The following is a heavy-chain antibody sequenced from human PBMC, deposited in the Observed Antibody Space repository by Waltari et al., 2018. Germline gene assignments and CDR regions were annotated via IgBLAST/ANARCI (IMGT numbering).Heavy chain of an antibody. Sequence: QLVQSGAEVKKPGASVKVSCRASNYTFNSFGLTWVRQAPGQGLEWMGWISTYTGRGNYAQTCQGRVTMTSNTSTNTAYMELRNLRSDDTAVYYCAREGLGRRLDYWGQGTLVTVSS. V-gene: IGHV1-18*01. CDR1: NYTFNSFG. D-gene: IGHD7-27*01. CDR2: ISTYTGRG. J-gene: IGHJ4*02. CDR3: AREGLGRRLDY.